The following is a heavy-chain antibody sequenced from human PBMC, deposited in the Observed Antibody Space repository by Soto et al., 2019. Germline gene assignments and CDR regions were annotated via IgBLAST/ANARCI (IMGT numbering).Heavy chain of an antibody. CDR3: TRITIFGVVIFPQVYGMDV. CDR2: IKSKTDGGTT. D-gene: IGHD3-3*01. J-gene: IGHJ6*02. CDR1: GFTFSNAW. V-gene: IGHV3-15*07. Sequence: PGGALRLSCAASGFTFSNAWMNWVRQAPGKGLGWVGRIKSKTDGGTTDYAAPVKGRFTISRDDSKNTLYLQMNSLKTEDTAVYYCTRITIFGVVIFPQVYGMDVWGQGTMVTVSS.